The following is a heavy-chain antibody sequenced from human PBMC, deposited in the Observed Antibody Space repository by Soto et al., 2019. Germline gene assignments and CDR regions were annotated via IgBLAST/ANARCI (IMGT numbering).Heavy chain of an antibody. V-gene: IGHV3-23*01. D-gene: IGHD1-26*01. CDR1: GLIFENFG. J-gene: IGHJ5*02. Sequence: SLRLSCAASGLIFENFGMSWVRQAPGKGLEWISSISGSGFKKYYADSVKGRFTISRDNSKSTVYLELNNLSAEDTAVYHCAKNQGVELVPLATVDWFDPWGQGSVVTVS. CDR3: AKNQGVELVPLATVDWFDP. CDR2: ISGSGFKK.